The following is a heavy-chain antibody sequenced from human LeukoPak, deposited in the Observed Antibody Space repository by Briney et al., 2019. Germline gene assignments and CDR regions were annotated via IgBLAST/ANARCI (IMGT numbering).Heavy chain of an antibody. D-gene: IGHD3-9*01. V-gene: IGHV1-69*13. Sequence: ASVKVSCKASGGTFSSYAISWVRQAPGQGLEWMGGIILIFGTANYAQKFQGRVTITADESTSTAYMELSSLRSEDTAVYYCARGLRYFDWTFDYWGQGTLVTVSS. CDR1: GGTFSSYA. CDR2: IILIFGTA. CDR3: ARGLRYFDWTFDY. J-gene: IGHJ4*02.